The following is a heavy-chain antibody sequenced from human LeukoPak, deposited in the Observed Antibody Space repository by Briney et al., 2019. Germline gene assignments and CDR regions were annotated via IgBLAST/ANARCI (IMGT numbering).Heavy chain of an antibody. CDR2: ISSDESST. J-gene: IGHJ4*02. Sequence: GGSLRLSCAASGFTFSNYWMHWVRQAPGKGLVWVSRISSDESSTTYVDSVKGRFTISRDNAKNTLYLKMNTLRAEDTAIYFCARGGFTGTSCPYFDYWGQGTLVTVSS. D-gene: IGHD2-2*01. V-gene: IGHV3-74*01. CDR3: ARGGFTGTSCPYFDY. CDR1: GFTFSNYW.